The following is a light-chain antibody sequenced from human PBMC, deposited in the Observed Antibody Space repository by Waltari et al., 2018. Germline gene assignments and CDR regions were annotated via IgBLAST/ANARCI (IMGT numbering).Light chain of an antibody. Sequence: DLQLTQSPSFLSASVGDRVTITCRASQGISSYLSWYQQKPGKAPKLLIYGASTLQSAIPSRFSGIGSGTEFTLTISSLQPEDSATYYCQQLGAYPITFGQGTRVETK. V-gene: IGKV1-9*01. CDR3: QQLGAYPIT. CDR2: GAS. J-gene: IGKJ5*01. CDR1: QGISSY.